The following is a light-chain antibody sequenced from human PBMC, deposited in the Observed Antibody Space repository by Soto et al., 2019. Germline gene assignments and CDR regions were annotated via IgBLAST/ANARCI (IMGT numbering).Light chain of an antibody. CDR1: SSDVGGYNY. CDR3: QSYDSSLSGSKG. V-gene: IGLV2-14*01. CDR2: DVS. J-gene: IGLJ1*01. Sequence: QSALTQPASVSGSPGQSITISCTGTSSDVGGYNYVSWYQQHPGKAPKLLIYDVSNRPSGVSNRFSGSKSGNTASLAITGLQAEDEADYYCQSYDSSLSGSKGFGTGTKVTVL.